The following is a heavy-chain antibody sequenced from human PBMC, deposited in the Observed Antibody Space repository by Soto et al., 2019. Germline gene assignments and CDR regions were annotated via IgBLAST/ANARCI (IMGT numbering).Heavy chain of an antibody. D-gene: IGHD4-17*01. J-gene: IGHJ3*02. CDR3: ARTYGFDAFDI. CDR1: GCSISSYY. CDR2: IYYSGST. Sequence: PSETLSLTCTVCGCSISSYYWSWIRQPPGKGLEWIGYIYYSGSTNYNPSLKSRVTISVDTSKNQFSLKLSSVTAADTAVYYCARTYGFDAFDIWGQGTMVT. V-gene: IGHV4-59*01.